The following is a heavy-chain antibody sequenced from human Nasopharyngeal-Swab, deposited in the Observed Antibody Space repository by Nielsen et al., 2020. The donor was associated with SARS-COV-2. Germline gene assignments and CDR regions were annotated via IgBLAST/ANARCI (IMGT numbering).Heavy chain of an antibody. D-gene: IGHD3-3*01. Sequence: GESLKISCAASGFTFSSYWMSWVRQAPGKGLEWVANIKQDGSEKYYVDSVKGRFTISRDNAKNSLYLQMNRLRAEDTAVYYCARRNLYYDFWSGYYYYFDYWGQGTLVTVSS. CDR1: GFTFSSYW. V-gene: IGHV3-7*01. CDR3: ARRNLYYDFWSGYYYYFDY. CDR2: IKQDGSEK. J-gene: IGHJ4*02.